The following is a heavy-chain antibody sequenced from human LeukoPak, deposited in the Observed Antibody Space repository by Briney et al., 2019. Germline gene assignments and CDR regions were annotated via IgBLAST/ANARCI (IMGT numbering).Heavy chain of an antibody. J-gene: IGHJ4*02. Sequence: GGSLRLSCAASGFSFSTYAMSWVRQAPGKGLEWVSGISGSGVDTHHADSVKGRFRISRDNSKNTLYLQLNSLRAEDTAVYYCASGTYRLGDYWGLGTLVTVSS. CDR2: ISGSGVDT. CDR3: ASGTYRLGDY. CDR1: GFSFSTYA. V-gene: IGHV3-23*01. D-gene: IGHD3-10*01.